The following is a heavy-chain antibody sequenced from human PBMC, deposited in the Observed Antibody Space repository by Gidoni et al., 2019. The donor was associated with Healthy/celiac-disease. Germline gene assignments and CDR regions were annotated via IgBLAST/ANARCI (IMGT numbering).Heavy chain of an antibody. Sequence: MNWVRQAPGKGLEWVSYISSSSSTIYYADSVKGRFTISRDNAKNSLYLQMNSLRAEDTAVYYCARDKEQQLNPYFDYWGQGTLVTVSS. J-gene: IGHJ4*02. CDR2: ISSSSSTI. D-gene: IGHD6-13*01. CDR3: ARDKEQQLNPYFDY. V-gene: IGHV3-48*01.